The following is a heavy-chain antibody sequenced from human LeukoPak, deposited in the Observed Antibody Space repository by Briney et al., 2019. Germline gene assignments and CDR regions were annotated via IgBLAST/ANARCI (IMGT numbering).Heavy chain of an antibody. J-gene: IGHJ4*02. CDR1: GFTFSSYA. D-gene: IGHD2-15*01. V-gene: IGHV3-23*01. CDR2: ISGSGGST. Sequence: GGSLRLSCAASGFTFSSYAMSWVRQAPGKGLEWVSAISGSGGSTYYADSVEGRFTIARDNSKNTLYLQMNSLRAEDTAVYYCAKDRGGYCSGGSCHLDYWGQGTLVTVSS. CDR3: AKDRGGYCSGGSCHLDY.